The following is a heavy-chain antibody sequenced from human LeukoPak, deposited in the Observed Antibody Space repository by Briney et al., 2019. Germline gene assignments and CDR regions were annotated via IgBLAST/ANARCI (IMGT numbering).Heavy chain of an antibody. CDR3: ARVAGYSGYDFPSVGYGMDV. V-gene: IGHV3-21*01. CDR1: GFTFSSYA. J-gene: IGHJ6*02. CDR2: ISSSSSYI. Sequence: GGSLRLSCAASGFTFSSYAMTWVRQAPGKGLEWVSSISSSSSYIYYADSVKGRFTISRDNAKNSLYLQMNSLRAEDTAVYYCARVAGYSGYDFPSVGYGMDVWGQGTTVTVSS. D-gene: IGHD5-12*01.